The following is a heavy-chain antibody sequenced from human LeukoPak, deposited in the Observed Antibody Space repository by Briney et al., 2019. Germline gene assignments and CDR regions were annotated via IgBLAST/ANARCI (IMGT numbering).Heavy chain of an antibody. V-gene: IGHV3-9*01. CDR3: ARDSEYSSSFAFDI. J-gene: IGHJ3*02. D-gene: IGHD6-13*01. CDR1: GFTFDDYA. Sequence: GGSLRLSCAASGFTFDDYAMHWVRQAPGKGLEWVSGISWNSGSIGYADSVKGRFTISRDNAKNSLYLQMNSLRAEDTAVYYCARDSEYSSSFAFDIWGQGTMVTDSS. CDR2: ISWNSGSI.